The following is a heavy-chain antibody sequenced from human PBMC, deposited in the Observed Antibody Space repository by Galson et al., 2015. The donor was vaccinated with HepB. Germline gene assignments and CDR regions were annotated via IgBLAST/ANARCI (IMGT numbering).Heavy chain of an antibody. CDR3: ARDLYGAPCYMDV. D-gene: IGHD4-17*01. V-gene: IGHV1-18*01. Sequence: SVKVSCKASGYTFTSYGISWVRQAPGQGLEWMGWISAYNGNTNYAQKLQGRVTMTIDTSTSTAYMELRSLRSDDTAVYYCARDLYGAPCYMDVWGKGTTVTVSS. CDR1: GYTFTSYG. J-gene: IGHJ6*03. CDR2: ISAYNGNT.